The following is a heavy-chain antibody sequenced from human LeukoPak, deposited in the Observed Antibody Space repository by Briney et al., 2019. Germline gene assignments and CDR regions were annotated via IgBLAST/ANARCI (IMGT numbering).Heavy chain of an antibody. CDR1: GGSISSYY. D-gene: IGHD1-7*01. J-gene: IGHJ4*02. CDR3: ARGRNNWNYGGFDY. V-gene: IGHV4-4*07. CDR2: IDTSGNT. Sequence: SETLSLTCTVSGGSISSYYWSWIRQPAGKGLEWIGRIDTSGNTNYKPSLKSRVTMSVDTSKNQFSLKLSSVTAADTAVYYCARGRNNWNYGGFDYWGQGTLVTVSS.